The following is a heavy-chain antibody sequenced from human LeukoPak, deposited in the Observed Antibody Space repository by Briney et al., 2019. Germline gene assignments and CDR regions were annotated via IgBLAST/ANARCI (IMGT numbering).Heavy chain of an antibody. D-gene: IGHD3-10*01. V-gene: IGHV4-34*01. J-gene: IGHJ4*02. CDR3: ARHGSYRYYFDY. CDR1: GGSFSGYY. CDR2: INLSGST. Sequence: SETLSLTCAVYGGSFSGYYWSWIRQPPGKGLEWIGEINLSGSTNYNPSLKSRVTTSVDTSKNQFSLKLSSVTAADTAVYYCARHGSYRYYFDYWGQGTLVTVSS.